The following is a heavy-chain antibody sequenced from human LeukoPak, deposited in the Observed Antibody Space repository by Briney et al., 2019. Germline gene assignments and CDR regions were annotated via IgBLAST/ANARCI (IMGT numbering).Heavy chain of an antibody. V-gene: IGHV4-4*02. CDR1: GGSITSSNW. Sequence: SETLSLTCAVSGGSITSSNWWTWVRQPPGKGLEWIGEIYHSGSTNYNPSLKSRVTISVDKSNNQFSLRLNSVTAADTAVYYCARNAGNSVVDYWGQGTLVTVSS. CDR2: IYHSGST. CDR3: ARNAGNSVVDY. D-gene: IGHD4-23*01. J-gene: IGHJ4*02.